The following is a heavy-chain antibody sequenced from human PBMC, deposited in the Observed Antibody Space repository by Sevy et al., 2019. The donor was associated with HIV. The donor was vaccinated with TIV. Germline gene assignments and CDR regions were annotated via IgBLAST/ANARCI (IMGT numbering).Heavy chain of an antibody. CDR2: FDPEDDEK. CDR1: GRTLTQLS. CDR3: ATTKDYYESSGYPFDY. Sequence: ASVKVSCKVSGRTLTQLSIHWVRQAPGIGLEWMGTFDPEDDEKIYAQKFQGRVTMTEDTSTDTAYMELSRLRSEDTAVYYCATTKDYYESSGYPFDYWGQGTLVTVSS. J-gene: IGHJ4*02. V-gene: IGHV1-24*01. D-gene: IGHD5-12*01.